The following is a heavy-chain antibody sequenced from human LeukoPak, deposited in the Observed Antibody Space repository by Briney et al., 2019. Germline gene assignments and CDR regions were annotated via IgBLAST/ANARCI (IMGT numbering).Heavy chain of an antibody. J-gene: IGHJ4*02. CDR3: AKTARAMIVVGEVYVLDY. CDR1: GFTFDDYT. D-gene: IGHD3-22*01. V-gene: IGHV3-43*01. Sequence: QPGGSLRLSCAASGFTFDDYTMHWVRQAPGKGLEWVSLISWDGGSTYYADSVKGRFTISRDNSKNSLYLQMNSLRTEDTALYYCAKTARAMIVVGEVYVLDYWGQGTLVTVSS. CDR2: ISWDGGST.